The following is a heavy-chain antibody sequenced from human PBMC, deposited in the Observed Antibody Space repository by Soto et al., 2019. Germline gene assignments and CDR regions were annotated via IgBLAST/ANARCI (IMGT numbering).Heavy chain of an antibody. Sequence: GGSLRLSCAASGLTFSGHWMTWVRQTPGEGLQWVAAIKPDGSETFYVDSVKGRFTISRDNARNSLFLQMDSLRAEDTAVYYCTSRPSGMTYHAVFDFWGQGTLVTVS. D-gene: IGHD2-21*02. CDR2: IKPDGSET. CDR1: GLTFSGHW. CDR3: TSRPSGMTYHAVFDF. J-gene: IGHJ4*02. V-gene: IGHV3-7*03.